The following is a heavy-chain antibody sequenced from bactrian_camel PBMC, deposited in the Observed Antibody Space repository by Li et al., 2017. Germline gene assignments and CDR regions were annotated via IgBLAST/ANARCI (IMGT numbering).Heavy chain of an antibody. CDR2: ILTDSGTT. Sequence: QLVESGGGSVQAGGSLRLSCVVSGYSVRTGCMAWFRQAPGNNREGVAAILTDSGTTYYADSVKGRFTISQDHAKNTLYLRLNVLKTEDTAMYYCVGGPDGGSWYGTGPWGQGTQVTVS. J-gene: IGHJ6*01. CDR1: GYSVRTGC. CDR3: VGGPDGGSWYGTGP. V-gene: IGHV3S54*01. D-gene: IGHD6*01.